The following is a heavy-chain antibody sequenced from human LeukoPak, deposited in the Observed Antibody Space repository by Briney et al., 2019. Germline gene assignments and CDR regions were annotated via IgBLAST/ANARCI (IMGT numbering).Heavy chain of an antibody. CDR1: GFTFSSYG. V-gene: IGHV3-33*01. CDR2: IWYDGSNK. J-gene: IGHJ5*02. CDR3: ARDQGPRARGGWFDH. Sequence: PGRSLRLSCAASGFTFSSYGMHWVRQAPGKGLEWVAVIWYDGSNKYYADSVKGRFTISRDNSKNTLYLQMNSLRAEDTAVYYCARDQGPRARGGWFDHWGQGTLVTVSS. D-gene: IGHD6-6*01.